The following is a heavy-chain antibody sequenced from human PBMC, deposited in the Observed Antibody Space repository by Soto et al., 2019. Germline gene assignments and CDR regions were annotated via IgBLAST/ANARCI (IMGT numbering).Heavy chain of an antibody. CDR2: IYYTGST. CDR1: GGSISSGNYY. J-gene: IGHJ5*02. V-gene: IGHV4-31*03. CDR3: ARVGYSYEWFDP. Sequence: QVQLQESGPGLVKPSQTLSLTCTVSGGSISSGNYYWSWIRQPPGKGLEWIGYIYYTGSTYYNPSLKSRVNISVDTSKNQFSLKLSSVTAADTAVYYCARVGYSYEWFDPWGQGTRVTVSS. D-gene: IGHD5-18*01.